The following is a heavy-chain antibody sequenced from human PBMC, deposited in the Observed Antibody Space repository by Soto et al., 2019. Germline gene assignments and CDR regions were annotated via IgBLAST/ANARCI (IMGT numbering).Heavy chain of an antibody. CDR1: GFTFSKVW. D-gene: IGHD3-22*01. Sequence: GGSLRLSCAASGFTFSKVWMNWVRQAPRRGLEWVGRIKSKTDGGTTDYAAPVKGRFTISRDDSKNTLYLQMSSLRIEDTAVYYCTTMDYFDSSVYYPDFEHWGQGTQVTVSS. CDR2: IKSKTDGGTT. CDR3: TTMDYFDSSVYYPDFEH. J-gene: IGHJ4*02. V-gene: IGHV3-15*07.